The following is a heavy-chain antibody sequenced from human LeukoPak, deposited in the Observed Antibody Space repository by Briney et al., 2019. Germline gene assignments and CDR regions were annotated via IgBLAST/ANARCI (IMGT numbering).Heavy chain of an antibody. V-gene: IGHV3-21*01. CDR1: GFAFSSYS. D-gene: IGHD2-2*02. Sequence: PGGSLRLSYAASGFAFSSYSMNWVRQAPGKGLEWVSSISSSSSYIYYADSVKGRFTISRDNAKNSLYLQMNSLRAEDTAVYYCARGPGGYCSSTSCYTVYWGQGTLVTVSS. CDR3: ARGPGGYCSSTSCYTVY. J-gene: IGHJ4*02. CDR2: ISSSSSYI.